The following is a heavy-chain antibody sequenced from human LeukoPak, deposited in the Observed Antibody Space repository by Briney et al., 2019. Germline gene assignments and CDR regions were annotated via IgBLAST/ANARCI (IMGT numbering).Heavy chain of an antibody. CDR2: ISWNSGSI. D-gene: IGHD2-8*01. Sequence: AGGSLRLSCAASGFTFDDYAMHWVRQAAGRGLGWVSGISWNSGSICYADSVKGRFTISRDNAKNSLYLQMNSLRAEDTALYYCAKDIAYRGYCTNGVCYNDYYYYYYGMDVWGQGTTVTVSS. J-gene: IGHJ6*02. CDR3: AKDIAYRGYCTNGVCYNDYYYYYYGMDV. V-gene: IGHV3-9*01. CDR1: GFTFDDYA.